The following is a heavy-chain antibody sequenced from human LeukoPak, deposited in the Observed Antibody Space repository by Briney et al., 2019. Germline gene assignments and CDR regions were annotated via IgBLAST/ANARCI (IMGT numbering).Heavy chain of an antibody. CDR2: IYHSGRT. J-gene: IGHJ4*02. D-gene: IGHD6-13*01. Sequence: SETLSLTCTVSGYSISSGYYWGWIRQPPGKGLEWIGNIYHSGRTYYNPSLKGRVSISIDTSKNQLSLKVSSVTAADTAVYYCASTGYSSSWYEGQIDYWGQGTLVTVSS. CDR1: GYSISSGYY. V-gene: IGHV4-38-2*02. CDR3: ASTGYSSSWYEGQIDY.